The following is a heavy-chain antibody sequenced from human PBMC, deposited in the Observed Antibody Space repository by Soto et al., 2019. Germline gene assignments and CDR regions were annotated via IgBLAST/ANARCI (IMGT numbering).Heavy chain of an antibody. D-gene: IGHD3-10*01. V-gene: IGHV4-59*01. Sequence: SETLSLTCTVSGGSISSYYWSWIRQPPGKVLEWIGYIYYSGSTNYNPSLKSRVTISVDTSKNQFSLKLSSVTAADTAVYYCARVGGSGSYWDYYYGMDVWGQGTTVTV. CDR2: IYYSGST. CDR3: ARVGGSGSYWDYYYGMDV. CDR1: GGSISSYY. J-gene: IGHJ6*02.